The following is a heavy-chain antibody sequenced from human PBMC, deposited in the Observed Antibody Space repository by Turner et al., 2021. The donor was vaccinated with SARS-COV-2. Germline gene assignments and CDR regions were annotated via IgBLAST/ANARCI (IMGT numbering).Heavy chain of an antibody. CDR1: GYTFTGYY. CDR2: INPNSGGT. Sequence: QVQLVQSGAEVKKPGASVKVSCKASGYTFTGYYMHWVRQAPGQGLEWMGWINPNSGGTNYAQKFQGRVTMTWDTSISTAYMELSRLRSDDTAVYYCARSRYTYGSYYYYGMDVWGQGTTVPVSS. D-gene: IGHD5-18*01. V-gene: IGHV1-2*02. CDR3: ARSRYTYGSYYYYGMDV. J-gene: IGHJ6*02.